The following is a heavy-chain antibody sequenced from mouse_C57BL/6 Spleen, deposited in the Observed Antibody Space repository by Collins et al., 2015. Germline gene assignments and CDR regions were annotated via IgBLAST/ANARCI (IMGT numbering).Heavy chain of an antibody. V-gene: IGHV1-5*01. J-gene: IGHJ4*01. CDR3: TRSLSSLYAMDY. Sequence: QSTWEGLEWIGAIYPGNSDTSYNQKFKGKAKLTAVTSASTAYMELSSLTNEDSAVYYCTRSLSSLYAMDYWGQGTSVTVSS. CDR2: IYPGNSDT. D-gene: IGHD1-1*01.